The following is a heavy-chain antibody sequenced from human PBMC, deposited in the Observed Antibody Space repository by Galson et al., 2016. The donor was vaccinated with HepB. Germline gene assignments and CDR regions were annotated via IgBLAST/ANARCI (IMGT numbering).Heavy chain of an antibody. D-gene: IGHD4-17*01. Sequence: SETLSLTCTVSGGSISSYYWSWIRQPPGKGLDWIGYIYYNGSTNYNPSLKSRVTISLDTSKNQFSLKLSSVTAADTAMYYCARDRTTRGLDPWGQGTLVTVSS. CDR2: IYYNGST. CDR1: GGSISSYY. J-gene: IGHJ5*02. V-gene: IGHV4-59*01. CDR3: ARDRTTRGLDP.